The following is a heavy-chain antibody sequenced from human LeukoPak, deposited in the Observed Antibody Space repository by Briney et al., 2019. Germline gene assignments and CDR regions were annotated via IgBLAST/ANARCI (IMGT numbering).Heavy chain of an antibody. Sequence: ASVRVSCKASGYIFTGYYIHWVRQAPGQGLEWMGWINPNSGGTNYAQKFQGRVTMTRDTSISPAYMELSGLRSDDTAVCYCARANYFDSSGYLTADAFDIWGQGTMVTVSS. V-gene: IGHV1-2*02. J-gene: IGHJ3*02. CDR2: INPNSGGT. D-gene: IGHD3-22*01. CDR3: ARANYFDSSGYLTADAFDI. CDR1: GYIFTGYY.